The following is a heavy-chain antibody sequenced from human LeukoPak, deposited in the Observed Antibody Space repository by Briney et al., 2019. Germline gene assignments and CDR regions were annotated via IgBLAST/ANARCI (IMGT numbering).Heavy chain of an antibody. Sequence: GASVKVSCKASGYTFTSYDINWVRQAPGQGLEWMGWLNADSGKTGYAQNFQGRVTFTRNTSIGTAYLELSSLRSEDTAVYYCARGRRVQYLYYFDYWGQGTLVTVSS. V-gene: IGHV1-8*03. CDR3: ARGRRVQYLYYFDY. D-gene: IGHD2-2*01. J-gene: IGHJ4*02. CDR2: LNADSGKT. CDR1: GYTFTSYD.